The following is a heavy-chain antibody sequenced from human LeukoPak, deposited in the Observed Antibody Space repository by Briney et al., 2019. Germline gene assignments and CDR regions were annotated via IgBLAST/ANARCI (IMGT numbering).Heavy chain of an antibody. J-gene: IGHJ4*02. V-gene: IGHV3-74*01. CDR2: ISGDGSSI. CDR3: ARSSSGVYIQ. CDR1: GFTFSNYY. Sequence: GGSLRLSCVASGFTFSNYYMHWVRQVPGKGPVWVSRISGDGSSILYADSVKGRFTISRDNAENSLYVQMNSLRADDSAVYYCARSSSGVYIQWGQGTLVTVSS. D-gene: IGHD2-15*01.